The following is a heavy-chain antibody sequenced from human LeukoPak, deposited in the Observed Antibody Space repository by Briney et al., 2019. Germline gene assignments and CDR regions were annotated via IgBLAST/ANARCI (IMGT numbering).Heavy chain of an antibody. CDR2: IGISSNKI. CDR3: ARDSPYPLPFDY. D-gene: IGHD2-2*01. V-gene: IGHV3-21*01. Sequence: GGSLRLSCAASGFTLRSYTMNWVRQAPGKGLEWVSSIGISSNKIYYADSVKGRFIISRDNAKNSVYLQMDSLKAEDMAVYYCARDSPYPLPFDYWGQGTLVTVSS. J-gene: IGHJ4*02. CDR1: GFTLRSYT.